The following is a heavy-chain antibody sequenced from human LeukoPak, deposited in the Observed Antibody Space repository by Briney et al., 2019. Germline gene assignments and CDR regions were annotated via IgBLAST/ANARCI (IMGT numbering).Heavy chain of an antibody. D-gene: IGHD3-22*01. J-gene: IGHJ3*02. CDR3: ARALPGRITMIVVGGGAFDI. Sequence: ASVKVSCKASGGTFSSYTISWVRQAPGQGLEWIGRIIPILGIANYAQKFQGRVTITADKSTSTAYMELSSLRSEDTAVYYCARALPGRITMIVVGGGAFDIWGQGTMVTVSS. CDR1: GGTFSSYT. CDR2: IIPILGIA. V-gene: IGHV1-69*02.